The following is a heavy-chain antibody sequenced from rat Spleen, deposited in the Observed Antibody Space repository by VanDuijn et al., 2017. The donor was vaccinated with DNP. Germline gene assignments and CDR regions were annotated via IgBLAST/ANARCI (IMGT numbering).Heavy chain of an antibody. V-gene: IGHV5-31*01. Sequence: EVQLVESGGDLVQPGRSLKLSCVASGFTFNNYWMTWIRQVPGKGLEWVASITSSGGSTYYPDSVKGRFTISRDNAKNTLSLRMNSLRSEDTATYYCTRHDYYSSPYYAMDAWGQGISVTVSS. J-gene: IGHJ4*01. CDR3: TRHDYYSSPYYAMDA. D-gene: IGHD1-2*01. CDR2: ITSSGGST. CDR1: GFTFNNYW.